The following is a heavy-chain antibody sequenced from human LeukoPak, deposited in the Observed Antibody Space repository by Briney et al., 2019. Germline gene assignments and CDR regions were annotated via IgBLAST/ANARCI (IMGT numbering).Heavy chain of an antibody. V-gene: IGHV3-30-3*01. Sequence: GGSLRLSCAASGFAFSSNWMHWVRQAPGKGLEWVAVISYDGSNKYYADSVKGRFTISRDNSKNTLYLQMNSLRAEDTAVYYCARDCLYSGSYFIDYWGQGTLVTVSS. CDR1: GFAFSSNW. CDR2: ISYDGSNK. J-gene: IGHJ4*02. D-gene: IGHD1-26*01. CDR3: ARDCLYSGSYFIDY.